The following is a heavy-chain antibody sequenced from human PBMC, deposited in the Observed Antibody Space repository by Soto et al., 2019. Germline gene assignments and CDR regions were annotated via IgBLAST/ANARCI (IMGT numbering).Heavy chain of an antibody. CDR3: KRDIPRESFDL. V-gene: IGHV3-21*06. Sequence: PGGSLRLSCAASGFIFRSYSMAWVRQAPGKGLEWLSYITSSSAYIYYADSVRGRFTISRDNAQNSVYLHVNNLRAEDTAVYYCKRDIPRESFDLWGQGTLVTVSS. CDR1: GFIFRSYS. J-gene: IGHJ4*02. CDR2: ITSSSAYI. D-gene: IGHD2-21*01.